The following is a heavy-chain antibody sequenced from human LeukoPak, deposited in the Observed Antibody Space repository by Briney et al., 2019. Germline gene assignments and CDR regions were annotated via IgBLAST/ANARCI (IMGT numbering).Heavy chain of an antibody. CDR1: GGSISSYY. V-gene: IGHV4-59*12. J-gene: IGHJ6*03. Sequence: SETLSLTRTVSGGSISSYYWSWVRQPPGKGLEWIGFVYYTGSTNYSPSLKSRVTISVDTSKNQFSLKLSSVTAADTAIYYCARGTVVAGTFFSHYYMNVWGKGTTVAVSS. CDR3: ARGTVVAGTFFSHYYMNV. D-gene: IGHD2-15*01. CDR2: VYYTGST.